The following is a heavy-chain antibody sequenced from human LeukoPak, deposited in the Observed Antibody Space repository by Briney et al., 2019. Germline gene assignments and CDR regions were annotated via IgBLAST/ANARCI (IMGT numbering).Heavy chain of an antibody. D-gene: IGHD2-15*01. V-gene: IGHV3-23*01. CDR1: GFTFSSYA. CDR2: ISGSGGST. J-gene: IGHJ4*02. CDR3: ARESGAVVAAKSYDY. Sequence: GGSLRLSCAASGFTFSSYAMSWVRQAPGKGLEWVSAISGSGGSTYYADSVKGRFTISGDNSKNTLYLQMNSLRAEDTAVYYCARESGAVVAAKSYDYWGQGTLVTVSS.